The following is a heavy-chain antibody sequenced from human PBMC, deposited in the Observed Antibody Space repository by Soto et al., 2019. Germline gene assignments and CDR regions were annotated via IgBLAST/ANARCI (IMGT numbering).Heavy chain of an antibody. V-gene: IGHV1-69*13. Sequence: SSVKVSCKASGGTFSSYAISWVRQAPGQGLEWMGGIIPIFGTANYAQKFQGRVTITADESTSTAYMELSSLRSEDTAVYYCASPAYNYSSGYYPRAFDIWGQGTMVSLS. CDR2: IIPIFGTA. CDR3: ASPAYNYSSGYYPRAFDI. CDR1: GGTFSSYA. J-gene: IGHJ3*02. D-gene: IGHD3-22*01.